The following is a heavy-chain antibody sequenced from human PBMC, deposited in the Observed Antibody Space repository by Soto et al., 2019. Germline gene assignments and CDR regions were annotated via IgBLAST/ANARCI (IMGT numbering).Heavy chain of an antibody. CDR1: GGSVSSGSYY. CDR2: IYYSGST. V-gene: IGHV4-61*01. D-gene: IGHD3-22*01. CDR3: ARSSRSDSSGYYPYYFDY. J-gene: IGHJ4*02. Sequence: PSETLSLTCTVSGGSVSSGSYYWSWIRQPPGKGLEWIGYIYYSGSTNYNPSLKSRVTISVDTSKNQFSLKLSSVTAADTAVYYCARSSRSDSSGYYPYYFDYWGQGTLVTVSS.